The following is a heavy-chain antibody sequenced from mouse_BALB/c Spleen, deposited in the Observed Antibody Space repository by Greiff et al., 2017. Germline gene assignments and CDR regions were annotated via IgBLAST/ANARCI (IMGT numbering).Heavy chain of an antibody. J-gene: IGHJ4*01. D-gene: IGHD2-4*01. V-gene: IGHV2-6-2*01. CDR3: ARHGGLRRYAMDY. CDR2: IWSDGST. CDR1: GFSLTSYG. Sequence: VMLVESGPDLVAPSQSLSITCTVSGFSLTSYGVHWVRQPPGKGLEWLVVIWSDGSTTYNSALKSRLSISKDNSKSQVFLKMNSLQTDDTAMYYCARHGGLRRYAMDYWGQGTSVTVSS.